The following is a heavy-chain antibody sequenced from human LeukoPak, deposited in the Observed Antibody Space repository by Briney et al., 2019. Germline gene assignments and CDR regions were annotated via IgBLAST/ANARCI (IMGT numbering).Heavy chain of an antibody. D-gene: IGHD3-22*01. J-gene: IGHJ4*02. Sequence: SETLSLTCTVSGGSISTYYWSWIRQPPGKGLEWIGYIYYSGSTNYNPSLKSRVTISVDTSKNQFPLKLSSVTAADTAVYYCSRVWGDSSGYYYSDYWGQGTLVTVSS. V-gene: IGHV4-59*01. CDR3: SRVWGDSSGYYYSDY. CDR1: GGSISTYY. CDR2: IYYSGST.